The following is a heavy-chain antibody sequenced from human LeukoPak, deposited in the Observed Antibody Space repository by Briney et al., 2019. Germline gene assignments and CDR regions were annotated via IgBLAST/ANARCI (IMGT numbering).Heavy chain of an antibody. CDR1: GGSISSGDYY. J-gene: IGHJ5*02. V-gene: IGHV4-30-4*01. CDR3: ARSGGTIFGVVLS. Sequence: SQTLSLTCTVSGGSISSGDYYWSWIRQPPGKGLEWIGYIYYSGSTYYNPSLKSRVTISVDTSKNQFSLKLSSVTAADTAVYYCARSGGTIFGVVLSWGQGTLVTVSS. CDR2: IYYSGST. D-gene: IGHD3-3*01.